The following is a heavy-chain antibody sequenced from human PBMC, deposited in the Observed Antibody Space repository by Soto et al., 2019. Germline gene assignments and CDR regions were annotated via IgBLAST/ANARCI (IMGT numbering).Heavy chain of an antibody. Sequence: PGGSLRLSCAPSGFSFSNFAMSWVRQAPGKGLEWVSAISGNGGSTYYADSVKGRFTISRDNSKNTLYLQMNSLRAEVTAVYYCAKGQIPYSSSSFAYWGQGTLVTVSS. D-gene: IGHD6-6*01. CDR2: ISGNGGST. CDR1: GFSFSNFA. V-gene: IGHV3-23*01. CDR3: AKGQIPYSSSSFAY. J-gene: IGHJ4*02.